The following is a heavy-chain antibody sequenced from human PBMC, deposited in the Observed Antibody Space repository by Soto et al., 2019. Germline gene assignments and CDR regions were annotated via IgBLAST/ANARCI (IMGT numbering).Heavy chain of an antibody. CDR3: ARVPDR. J-gene: IGHJ5*02. D-gene: IGHD2-2*01. CDR1: GGSIISGDYY. V-gene: IGHV4-30-4*08. CDR2: IYYSGDT. Sequence: PSETLSLTCTVSGGSIISGDYYWILIRQPPGKGLEWIGYIYYSGDTSYNPSLKSRVTISVDRSKNQFSLKLSSVTAADTAVYYCARVPDRWGQGTLVTVSS.